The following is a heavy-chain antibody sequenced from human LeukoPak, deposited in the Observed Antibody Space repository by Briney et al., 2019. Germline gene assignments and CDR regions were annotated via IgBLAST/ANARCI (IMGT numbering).Heavy chain of an antibody. CDR3: ARGNDHNSGSLDY. CDR1: GFTFSRYG. CDR2: IWYDGRNK. V-gene: IGHV3-33*01. Sequence: GTSLRLSCAASGFTFSRYGMHWVRQAPGKGLEWVAVIWYDGRNKYYADSVKGRFTISRDNSKNTLYVQMNSLRAEDTALYYCARGNDHNSGSLDYWGQGTLVTVSS. D-gene: IGHD6-19*01. J-gene: IGHJ4*02.